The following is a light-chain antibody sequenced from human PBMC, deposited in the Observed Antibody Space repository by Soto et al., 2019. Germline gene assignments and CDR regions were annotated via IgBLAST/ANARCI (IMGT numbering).Light chain of an antibody. J-gene: IGLJ1*01. CDR2: DVS. V-gene: IGLV2-14*01. CDR3: SSYTSSSTLYV. CDR1: SSDVGGYNY. Sequence: QSALTKPASVYGSPGQSITISCNGTSSDVGGYNYVSWYQQHPGKAPKLMIYDVSNRPSGVSNRFSGSKSGNTASLTISGLQAGDEADYYCSSYTSSSTLYVFGTGTKVTVL.